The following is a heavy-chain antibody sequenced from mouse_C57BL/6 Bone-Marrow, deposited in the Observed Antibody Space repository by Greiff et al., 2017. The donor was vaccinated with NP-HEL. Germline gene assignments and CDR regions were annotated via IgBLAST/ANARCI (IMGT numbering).Heavy chain of an antibody. CDR2: IWTGGGT. J-gene: IGHJ1*03. V-gene: IGHV2-9-1*01. CDR1: GFSLTSYA. D-gene: IGHD1-1*01. Sequence: VQLQESGPGLVAPSQSLSITCTVSGFSLTSYAISWVRQPPGKGLEWLGVIWTGGGTNYNSALKSRLSISKDNSKSQVFLKMNSLQTDDTARYYCARNSPFYYGSSYPYWYFDVWGTGTTVTVSS. CDR3: ARNSPFYYGSSYPYWYFDV.